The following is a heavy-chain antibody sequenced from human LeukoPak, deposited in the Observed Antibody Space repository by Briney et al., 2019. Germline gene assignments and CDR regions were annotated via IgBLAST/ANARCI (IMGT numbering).Heavy chain of an antibody. CDR2: ISSDCSTT. D-gene: IGHD2-21*01. J-gene: IGHJ4*02. V-gene: IGHV3-11*01. CDR3: AKAGTAWDFDY. Sequence: GGSLRLSCAASGFTFSDHYMSWIRQAPGKGLEWLSYISSDCSTTYYADSVKGRFTISRDNAKHSLYLQMNSLRAEDTAVYYCAKAGTAWDFDYWGQGTLVTVSS. CDR1: GFTFSDHY.